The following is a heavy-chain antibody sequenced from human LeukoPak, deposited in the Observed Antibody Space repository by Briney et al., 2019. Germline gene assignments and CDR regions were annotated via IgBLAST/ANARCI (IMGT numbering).Heavy chain of an antibody. J-gene: IGHJ4*02. CDR3: ARGDEWELAVDY. D-gene: IGHD1-26*01. CDR2: INPNSGGT. CDR1: GYTFTGYY. V-gene: IGHV1-2*02. Sequence: ASVKVSCKASGYTFTGYYMHWVRQAPGQGHEWMGWINPNSGGTNYAQKFQGRLTMTRDTTISTVYMELNRLRSDDTAVYYCARGDEWELAVDYWGQGTLITVSS.